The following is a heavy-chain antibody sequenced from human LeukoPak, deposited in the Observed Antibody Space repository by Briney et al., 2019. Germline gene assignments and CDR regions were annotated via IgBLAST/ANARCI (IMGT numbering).Heavy chain of an antibody. CDR3: ARGPPLRWGGFDY. J-gene: IGHJ4*02. Sequence: GGSLRLSCAASGFTVSNYYMNWVRQAPGKGLEWVSVFYTGGSTYYADSVKGRFTISRDNSKNTLYLQMNSLRVEDTAVYYCARGPPLRWGGFDYWGQGSLVTVSS. CDR1: GFTVSNYY. D-gene: IGHD3-16*01. V-gene: IGHV3-53*01. CDR2: FYTGGST.